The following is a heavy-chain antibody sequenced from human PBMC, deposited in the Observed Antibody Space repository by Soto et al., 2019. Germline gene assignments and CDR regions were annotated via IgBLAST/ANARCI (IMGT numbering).Heavy chain of an antibody. J-gene: IGHJ6*03. V-gene: IGHV3-74*02. CDR3: ARGDCVGGSCYSLAGSFYYYMDA. Sequence: EVQLVESGGGLVQPGGSLRLSCAASGFTFSNYWMYWVRQAPGKGLEWVSRINSDGSVASYADSVKGRLTISGDNVKTTLYLQMDSLRAEDTAVYYCARGDCVGGSCYSLAGSFYYYMDAWGKGTTVTVFS. CDR1: GFTFSNYW. CDR2: INSDGSVA. D-gene: IGHD2-15*01.